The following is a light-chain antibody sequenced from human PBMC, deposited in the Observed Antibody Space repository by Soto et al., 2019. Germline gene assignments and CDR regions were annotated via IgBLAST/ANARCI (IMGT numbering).Light chain of an antibody. CDR1: SSDVGGCNY. CDR2: DVS. V-gene: IGLV2-11*01. Sequence: QSVLTQPRSVSGSPGQSVTISCTGTSSDVGGCNYVSWYQQHPGKAPKLMIYDVSKRPSGVPDRFSGSKSGSTASLTISGLQAEDEADYYCCSYAGSYSLIFGGGTKLTVL. CDR3: CSYAGSYSLI. J-gene: IGLJ2*01.